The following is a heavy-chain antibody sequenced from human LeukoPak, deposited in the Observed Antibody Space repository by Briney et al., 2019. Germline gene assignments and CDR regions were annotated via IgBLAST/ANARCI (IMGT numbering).Heavy chain of an antibody. CDR2: ISSSSSYI. CDR1: GFTFSSYS. J-gene: IGHJ4*02. Sequence: GGSLRLSCAASGFTFSSYSMNWVRQAPGKGLEWVSSISSSSSYIYYADSVKGRFTISRDNAKNSLYLQMNSLRAEDTAVYYCAREYSSGWYHLDYWGRGTLVTVSS. D-gene: IGHD6-19*01. CDR3: AREYSSGWYHLDY. V-gene: IGHV3-21*01.